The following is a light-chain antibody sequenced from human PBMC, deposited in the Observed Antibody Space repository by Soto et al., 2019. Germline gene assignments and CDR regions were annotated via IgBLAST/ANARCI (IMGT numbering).Light chain of an antibody. CDR3: SSYTSSSNYV. Sequence: QSVLTQPASVSGSPGQPITISCTGTSSDVGGYNYVTWYQQHPGKAPKLMIYEVSNRPSGVSNRFSGSQSGNTASLTISGLQAEDEADYYCSSYTSSSNYVFGTGTKVTVL. J-gene: IGLJ1*01. V-gene: IGLV2-14*01. CDR2: EVS. CDR1: SSDVGGYNY.